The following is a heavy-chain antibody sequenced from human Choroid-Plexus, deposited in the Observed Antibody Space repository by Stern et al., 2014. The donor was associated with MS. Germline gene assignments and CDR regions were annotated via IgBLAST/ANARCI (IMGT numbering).Heavy chain of an antibody. D-gene: IGHD2/OR15-2a*01. J-gene: IGHJ5*02. V-gene: IGHV3-30*18. CDR1: GFTFGSCA. CDR3: AKDRQYLTYFFDH. CDR2: VSHDGSYK. Sequence: QVQLLQPGGGVVQPGRPLRLSCVASGFTFGSCAMHWVRQAPGKGLEWVGGVSHDGSYKYYADSVKGRFTISRDNSQNTLYMQMSSLRPEDTAVYYCAKDRQYLTYFFDHWGQGSLVTVSS.